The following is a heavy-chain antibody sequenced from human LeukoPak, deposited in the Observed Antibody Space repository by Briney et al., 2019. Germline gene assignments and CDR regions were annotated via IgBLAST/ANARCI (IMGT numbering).Heavy chain of an antibody. CDR2: INPNSGGT. J-gene: IGHJ3*02. D-gene: IGHD2-2*01. V-gene: IGHV1-2*02. CDR3: ARDRNHCSSTSCYRSDVFDI. CDR1: GYTFTGYY. Sequence: GASVKVSCKASGYTFTGYYMHWVRQAPGQGLEWMGWINPNSGGTNYAQKFQGRVTMTRDTSISTAYMELSRLRSDDTAVYYCARDRNHCSSTSCYRSDVFDIWGQGTMVTVSS.